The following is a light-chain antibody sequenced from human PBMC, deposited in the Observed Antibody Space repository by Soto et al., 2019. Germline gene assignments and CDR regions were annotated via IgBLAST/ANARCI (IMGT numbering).Light chain of an antibody. CDR1: RSVGSYY. Sequence: ELVLTQSPGTLSLSPGERATLSCRASRSVGSYYLAWYQQKPGQAPRVLISGTSSRATGIPDRFSGSGSGTKFPLTISRLEPEDFAVYYCQHYDDSVFIFGPGTKVEFK. J-gene: IGKJ3*01. CDR3: QHYDDSVFI. V-gene: IGKV3-20*01. CDR2: GTS.